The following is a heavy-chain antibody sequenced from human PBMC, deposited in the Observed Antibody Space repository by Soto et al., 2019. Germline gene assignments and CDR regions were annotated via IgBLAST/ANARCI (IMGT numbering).Heavy chain of an antibody. CDR1: GFTFSNAW. CDR3: TTGLDSGYVGVRPNYYGMDV. D-gene: IGHD5-12*01. J-gene: IGHJ6*02. V-gene: IGHV3-15*07. Sequence: GGSLRLSCAASGFTFSNAWMNWVRQAPGKGLEWVGRIKSKTDGGTTDYAAPVKGRFTISRDDSKNTLYLQMNSLKTEDTAVYYCTTGLDSGYVGVRPNYYGMDVWGQGTTVTVSS. CDR2: IKSKTDGGTT.